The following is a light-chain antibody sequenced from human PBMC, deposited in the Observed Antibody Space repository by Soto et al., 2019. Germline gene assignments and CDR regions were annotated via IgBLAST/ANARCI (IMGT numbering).Light chain of an antibody. CDR3: QQYGSSGT. CDR1: QRISGW. CDR2: DVS. J-gene: IGKJ1*01. V-gene: IGKV1-5*01. Sequence: DIQITQSPSTLSASVGDTVTITCRASQRISGWVAWLQQRPGKAPNLLIYDVSALPRGVPSRFSGSGSGTDFTLSISRLEPEDFAVYYCQQYGSSGTFGQGTKVDNK.